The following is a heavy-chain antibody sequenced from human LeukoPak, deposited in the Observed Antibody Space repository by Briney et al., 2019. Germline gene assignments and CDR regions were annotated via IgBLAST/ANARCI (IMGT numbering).Heavy chain of an antibody. CDR1: GGSISSYY. CDR2: IYTSGST. D-gene: IGHD3-16*01. Sequence: SETLSLTCTVSGGSISSYYWSWIRQPPGKGLKWIGYIYTSGSTNYNPSLKSRVTISVGTSKNQFSLKLSSVTAADTAVYYCARPSGGTWAFDYWGQGTLVTVSS. CDR3: ARPSGGTWAFDY. J-gene: IGHJ4*02. V-gene: IGHV4-4*09.